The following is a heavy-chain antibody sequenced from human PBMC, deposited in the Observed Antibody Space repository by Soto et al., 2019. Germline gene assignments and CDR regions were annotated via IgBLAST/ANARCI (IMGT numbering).Heavy chain of an antibody. D-gene: IGHD2-15*01. Sequence: RLSCAASGFAFSSYEMNWVRQAPGKGLEWVSYISSSGSTIYYADSVKGRFTISRDNAKNSLYLQMNSLRAEDTAVYYCARDRGWYGMDVWGQGTTVTVSS. CDR1: GFAFSSYE. CDR3: ARDRGWYGMDV. J-gene: IGHJ6*02. V-gene: IGHV3-48*03. CDR2: ISSSGSTI.